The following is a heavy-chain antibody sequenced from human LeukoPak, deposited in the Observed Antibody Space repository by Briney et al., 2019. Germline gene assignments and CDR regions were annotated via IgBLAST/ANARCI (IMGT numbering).Heavy chain of an antibody. Sequence: GGSLRLSCAASGFSFGGYGIHWVRQAPGKGLEWVAVISYDGSNKYYADSVKGRFTISRDNSKNTLYLQMNGLGAEDTAVYYCAKEYASGWVDYWGQGTLVTVSS. CDR2: ISYDGSNK. V-gene: IGHV3-30*18. J-gene: IGHJ4*02. CDR1: GFSFGGYG. CDR3: AKEYASGWVDY. D-gene: IGHD6-19*01.